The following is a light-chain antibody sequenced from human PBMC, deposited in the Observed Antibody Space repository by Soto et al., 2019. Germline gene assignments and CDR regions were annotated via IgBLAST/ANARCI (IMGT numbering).Light chain of an antibody. CDR2: AAS. Sequence: EIALTHSQDTLSVSSGERATLSCLASQSVRSYLAWYQQKPGQAPRLVIYAASTRATGIPDRFSGSVSGTEFTLTISSLQSEDFAVYYCQQYNEWPPFTFGQGTLLEIK. J-gene: IGKJ5*01. CDR1: QSVRSY. CDR3: QQYNEWPPFT. V-gene: IGKV3-15*01.